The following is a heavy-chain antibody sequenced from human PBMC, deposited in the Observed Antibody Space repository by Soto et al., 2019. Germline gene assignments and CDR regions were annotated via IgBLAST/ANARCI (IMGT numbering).Heavy chain of an antibody. CDR3: VKDLQPGGADY. V-gene: IGHV3-9*02. J-gene: IGHJ4*02. CDR1: GFTSDDDA. D-gene: IGHD1-1*01. CDR2: IYWYSNRV. Sequence: PGGALRLSGVASGFTSDDDAMHWVRQVPGKGLEWVSGIYWYSNRVDYADSVKGRFTTSRDNAKNSLYLQMDYLRTEDTAFYYCVKDLQPGGADYWGQGTLVTVSS.